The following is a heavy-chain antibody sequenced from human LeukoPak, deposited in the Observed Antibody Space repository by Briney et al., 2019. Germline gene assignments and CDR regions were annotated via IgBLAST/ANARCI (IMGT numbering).Heavy chain of an antibody. CDR1: GFTFSSYA. CDR3: ARSSRPAGAFDY. V-gene: IGHV3-30-3*01. Sequence: PGRSLRLSCAASGFTFSSYAMHCVRQAPGKGLEWVAVISYDGSNKYYADSVKGRFTISRDNSKNTLYLQMNSLRAEDTAVYYCARSSRPAGAFDYWGQGTLVTVSS. D-gene: IGHD3-10*01. CDR2: ISYDGSNK. J-gene: IGHJ4*02.